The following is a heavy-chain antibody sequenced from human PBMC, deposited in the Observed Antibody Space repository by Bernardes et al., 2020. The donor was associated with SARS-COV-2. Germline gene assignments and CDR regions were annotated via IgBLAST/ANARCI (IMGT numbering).Heavy chain of an antibody. CDR2: IYYSGST. V-gene: IGHV4-30-4*01. CDR3: AREPSTAMGQFDY. J-gene: IGHJ4*02. Sequence: SETLSLTRTVSGGSISSGDYYWSWIRQPPGKGLEWIGYIYYSGSTYYNPSLKSRVTISVDTSKNQFSLKLSSVTAADTAVYYCAREPSTAMGQFDYWGQGTLVTVSS. CDR1: GGSISSGDYY. D-gene: IGHD5-18*01.